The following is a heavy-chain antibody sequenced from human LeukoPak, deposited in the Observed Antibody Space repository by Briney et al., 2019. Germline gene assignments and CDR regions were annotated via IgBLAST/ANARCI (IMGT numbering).Heavy chain of an antibody. Sequence: SETLSLTCSVSGGSIRSRTYYWGWIRQPPGKGLEWIGSIYYSGSTYYNSSLKSRVTISVDTSKNQFSLKLSSVTAADTAVYYCARSAAGEYKPFDYWGQGTLVTVSS. V-gene: IGHV4-39*01. J-gene: IGHJ4*02. CDR3: ARSAAGEYKPFDY. D-gene: IGHD6-13*01. CDR2: IYYSGST. CDR1: GGSIRSRTYY.